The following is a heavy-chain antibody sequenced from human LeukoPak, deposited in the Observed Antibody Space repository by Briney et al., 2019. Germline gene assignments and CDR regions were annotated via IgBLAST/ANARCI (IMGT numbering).Heavy chain of an antibody. CDR1: GFTFSSYS. V-gene: IGHV3-21*01. Sequence: KTGGSLRLSCAASGFTFSSYSMHWVRQAPGKGLEWVSSISSSSSYIYYADSLKGRFTISRDNAKNSLFLQMNSPRAEDTAVYYCAKDRYVANWGQGTLVTVSS. J-gene: IGHJ4*02. D-gene: IGHD3-16*02. CDR3: AKDRYVAN. CDR2: ISSSSSYI.